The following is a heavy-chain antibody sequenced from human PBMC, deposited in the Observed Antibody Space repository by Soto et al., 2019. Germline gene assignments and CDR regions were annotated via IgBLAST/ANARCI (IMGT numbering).Heavy chain of an antibody. CDR2: INHSGST. D-gene: IGHD6-19*01. J-gene: IGHJ6*01. Sequence: PSETLSLTCAVYGGSFSGYYWIWIRQPPGKGLEWIGEINHSGSTNYNPSLKSRVTISVDTSKNQFSLKLSSVTAADTAVYYCARGGIAVAGTRYYYYYGMEVWGQGTTVTVSS. CDR1: GGSFSGYY. V-gene: IGHV4-34*01. CDR3: ARGGIAVAGTRYYYYYGMEV.